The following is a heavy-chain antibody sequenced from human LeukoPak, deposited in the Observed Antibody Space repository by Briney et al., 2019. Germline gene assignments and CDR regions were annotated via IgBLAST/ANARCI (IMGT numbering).Heavy chain of an antibody. D-gene: IGHD3-22*01. CDR3: ARASYYDSSGSSNG. CDR2: ISAYNGNT. Sequence: ASVKVSCKASGYTFTSYGISWVRQAPGQGLEWMGWISAYNGNTNYAQKLQGRVTMTTDTSTSTAYMELRSLRSDDTAVYYCARASYYDSSGSSNGWGQGTLVTVSS. J-gene: IGHJ4*02. V-gene: IGHV1-18*01. CDR1: GYTFTSYG.